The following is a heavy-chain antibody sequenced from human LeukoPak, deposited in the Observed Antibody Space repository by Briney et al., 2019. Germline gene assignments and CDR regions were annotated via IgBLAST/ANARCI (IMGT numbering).Heavy chain of an antibody. CDR3: ARGGYCTNGVCYYGDYGRDY. D-gene: IGHD2-8*01. V-gene: IGHV3-64*01. J-gene: IGHJ4*02. CDR1: GFTFRSYS. CDR2: ISSNGGGT. Sequence: GGSLRLSCAASGFTFRSYSMHWVRQAPGKGLEYVSAISSNGGGTYYANSAKGRFTISRDNSKNTLYHQMGSLRAEAMAVYYCARGGYCTNGVCYYGDYGRDYWGQGTLVTVSS.